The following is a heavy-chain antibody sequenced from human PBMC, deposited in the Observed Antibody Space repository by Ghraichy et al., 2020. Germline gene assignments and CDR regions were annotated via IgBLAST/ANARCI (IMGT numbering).Heavy chain of an antibody. CDR2: IKPDSGAT. V-gene: IGHV1-2*02. Sequence: ASVKVSCTASGFPFIFFCLHWFRQPPDQGLEWLGWIKPDSGATHSSQKFQGRITLTRDMSTQTIYMELSSLIFDDTAIYYCARDYSRGGLDVWGQGTTVSVSS. CDR1: GFPFIFFC. CDR3: ARDYSRGGLDV. J-gene: IGHJ6*02. D-gene: IGHD3-22*01.